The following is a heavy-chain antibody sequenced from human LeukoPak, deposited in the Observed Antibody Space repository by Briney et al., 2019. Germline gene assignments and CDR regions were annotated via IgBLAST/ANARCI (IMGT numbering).Heavy chain of an antibody. J-gene: IGHJ4*01. V-gene: IGHV4-61*01. CDR2: IYYSGST. Sequence: SETLSLTCTVSGGSISSSSYYWSWIRQPPGKGLEWIGYIYYSGSTNYNPSLKSRVTISVDTSKNQFSLKLSSVTAADTAVYYCAQGYGDYWGQGTLVTVSS. D-gene: IGHD5-12*01. CDR3: AQGYGDY. CDR1: GGSISSSSYY.